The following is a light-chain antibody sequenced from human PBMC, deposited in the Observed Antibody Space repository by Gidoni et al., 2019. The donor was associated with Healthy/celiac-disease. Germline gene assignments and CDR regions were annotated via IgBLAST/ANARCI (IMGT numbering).Light chain of an antibody. J-gene: IGKJ1*01. Sequence: DIVMTQSPDSLAVSLGERATINCKSSQSVLYSSNNKNYLAWYQQKPGQPPKLLIYWASTRESGVPDRFSGSGSGTDFTLTISSLQAEDVAVYYCQQYYSTPKFXQGTKVEIK. V-gene: IGKV4-1*01. CDR3: QQYYSTPK. CDR1: QSVLYSSNNKNY. CDR2: WAS.